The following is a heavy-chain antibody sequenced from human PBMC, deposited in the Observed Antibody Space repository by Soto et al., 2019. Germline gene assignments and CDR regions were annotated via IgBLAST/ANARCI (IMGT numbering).Heavy chain of an antibody. CDR2: IGGDAVTT. V-gene: IGHV3-23*01. Sequence: PGGSLRLSCAASGFSFGSYSMTWVRQAPGKGLEWVSVIGGDAVTTYYADSVKGRFTISRDNSKNTLYLQMNSLRAEDTAVYYCAKIGSGSGYPDYFDYWGQGTLVTVSS. J-gene: IGHJ4*02. CDR3: AKIGSGSGYPDYFDY. D-gene: IGHD3-22*01. CDR1: GFSFGSYS.